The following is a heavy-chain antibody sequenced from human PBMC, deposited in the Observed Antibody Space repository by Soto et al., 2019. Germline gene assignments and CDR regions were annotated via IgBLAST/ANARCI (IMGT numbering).Heavy chain of an antibody. V-gene: IGHV4-59*01. CDR2: VYYSGFT. CDR3: ARDPYADYFGSIALDI. J-gene: IGHJ3*02. Sequence: SETLSLTCTVSGGSISSYNWNWVRQSPDKGLEWIACVYYSGFTSYNPSLKSRITTSVDTSKNQVSLHLPSLTSADTAVYFCARDPYADYFGSIALDIWGPGTGVTVSS. CDR1: GGSISSYN. D-gene: IGHD3-10*01.